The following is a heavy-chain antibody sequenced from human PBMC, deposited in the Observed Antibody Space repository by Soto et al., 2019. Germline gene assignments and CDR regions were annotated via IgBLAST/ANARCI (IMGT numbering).Heavy chain of an antibody. D-gene: IGHD2-21*01. CDR1: GGSISSGGYS. J-gene: IGHJ5*02. CDR3: ARIPSP. V-gene: IGHV4-30-2*01. CDR2: IYHSGNT. Sequence: SETVSLTYAVSGGSISSGGYSWSWIRQPPGKGLEWIGYIYHSGNTYYNPSLKSRVTISVDRSKNQFSLKLSSVTAADTAVYYCARIPSPWGQGTLVTVSS.